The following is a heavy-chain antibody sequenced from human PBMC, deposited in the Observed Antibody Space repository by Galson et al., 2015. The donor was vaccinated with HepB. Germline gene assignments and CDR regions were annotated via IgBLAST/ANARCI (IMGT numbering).Heavy chain of an antibody. CDR1: GGTFSSYA. J-gene: IGHJ5*02. D-gene: IGHD4-17*01. CDR2: IIPILGIA. V-gene: IGHV1-69*04. Sequence: SVKVSCKASGGTFSSYAISWVRQAPGQGLEWMGRIIPILGIANYAQKFQGRVTITADKSTSTAYMELSSLRSEDTAVYYCARVPTVTTLRGGWFDPWGQGTLVTVSS. CDR3: ARVPTVTTLRGGWFDP.